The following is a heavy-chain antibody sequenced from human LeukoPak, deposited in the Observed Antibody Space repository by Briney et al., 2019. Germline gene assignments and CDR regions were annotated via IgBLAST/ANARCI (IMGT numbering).Heavy chain of an antibody. V-gene: IGHV4-59*01. CDR3: ARVTVRGPYYFDY. J-gene: IGHJ4*02. CDR2: IYYSGST. Sequence: SETLSLTCSVSGGSISPYYWSWIRQPPGKGLEWIGYIYYSGSTNYNPSLKSRVTISVDTSKNQFSLKLSSVTAADTAVYYCARVTVRGPYYFDYWGQGTLVTVSS. CDR1: GGSISPYY. D-gene: IGHD3-10*01.